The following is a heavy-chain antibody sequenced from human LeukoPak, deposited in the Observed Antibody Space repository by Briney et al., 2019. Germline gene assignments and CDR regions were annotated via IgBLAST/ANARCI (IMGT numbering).Heavy chain of an antibody. CDR2: LHHTGNT. Sequence: SETLSLTCSVSGHSINNNYHWVWIRQSPGKGLEWIGSLHHTGNTYYNPSLKSRVIISADTSNTQFSLRLTSVTAADTAVYYYARAVDDSTTYTPYYFDSWGQGTLVTVSS. D-gene: IGHD2/OR15-2a*01. CDR3: ARAVDDSTTYTPYYFDS. CDR1: GHSINNNYH. V-gene: IGHV4-38-2*02. J-gene: IGHJ4*02.